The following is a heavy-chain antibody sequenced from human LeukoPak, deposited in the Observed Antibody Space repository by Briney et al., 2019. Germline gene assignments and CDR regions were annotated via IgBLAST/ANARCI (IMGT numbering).Heavy chain of an antibody. CDR1: GYSFTGHW. Sequence: GESLKISCKGSGYSFTGHWIGWVRLMPGKGLEWMGMLYPGDSDTRYSPSFQGQVTISADKSINTAYLQWSSLKASDTAMYYCGRFRGSGGELDPWGQGTLVTVSS. J-gene: IGHJ5*02. V-gene: IGHV5-51*03. CDR3: GRFRGSGGELDP. D-gene: IGHD3-10*01. CDR2: LYPGDSDT.